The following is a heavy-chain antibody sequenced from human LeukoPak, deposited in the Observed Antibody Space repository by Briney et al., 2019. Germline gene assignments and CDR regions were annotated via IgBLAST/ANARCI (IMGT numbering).Heavy chain of an antibody. D-gene: IGHD4-17*01. Sequence: SETLSLTCAVYGGSFSGYYWSWIRQPPGKGLEWIGEINHSGSTNYNPSLKSRVTISVDTSKNQFSLKLSSVTAADTAVYYCARHDYGDYVFDYWGQGTLVTVSS. J-gene: IGHJ4*02. CDR1: GGSFSGYY. CDR2: INHSGST. V-gene: IGHV4-34*01. CDR3: ARHDYGDYVFDY.